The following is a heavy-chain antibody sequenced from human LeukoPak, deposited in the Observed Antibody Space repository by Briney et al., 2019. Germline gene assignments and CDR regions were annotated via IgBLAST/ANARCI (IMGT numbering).Heavy chain of an antibody. D-gene: IGHD5-12*01. J-gene: IGHJ4*02. CDR1: GFTFSSYA. CDR2: ISGSGGST. CDR3: GKSKGSGYDWDY. Sequence: PGGSLRLSCAASGFTFSSYAMSWVRQAPGKGLEWVSAISGSGGSTYYADSVKGRFTISRDNSKNTLYLQMNSLRAEDTAVYYCGKSKGSGYDWDYWGQGTLVTVSS. V-gene: IGHV3-23*01.